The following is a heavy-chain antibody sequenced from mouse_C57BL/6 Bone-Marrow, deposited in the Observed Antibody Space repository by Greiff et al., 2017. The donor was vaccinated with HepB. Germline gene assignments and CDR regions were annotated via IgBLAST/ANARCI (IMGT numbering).Heavy chain of an antibody. CDR1: GYTFTGYW. Sequence: QVQLQQSGAELMKPGASVKLSCKATGYTFTGYWIEWVKQRPGHGLEWIGEILPGSGSTNYNEKFKGKATFTADTSSNTAYMQLSSLTTEDSAIYYCAMGAMVTRSEFAYWGQGTLVTVSA. V-gene: IGHV1-9*01. D-gene: IGHD2-2*01. CDR2: ILPGSGST. J-gene: IGHJ3*01. CDR3: AMGAMVTRSEFAY.